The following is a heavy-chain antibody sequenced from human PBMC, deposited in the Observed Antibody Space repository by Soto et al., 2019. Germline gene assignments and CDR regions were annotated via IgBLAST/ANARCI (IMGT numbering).Heavy chain of an antibody. CDR1: GASLSDNY. D-gene: IGHD5-18*01. Sequence: PSETLSLTCAVSGASLSDNYCNCIRQPPGKGLEWIGEINHSHNSNYNPSPRRRVTISIDTSKNQLSLNLRSVSAADTAVYYCARGRGYFAAWGQGTPVTVSS. J-gene: IGHJ5*02. CDR3: ARGRGYFAA. CDR2: INHSHNS. V-gene: IGHV4-34*01.